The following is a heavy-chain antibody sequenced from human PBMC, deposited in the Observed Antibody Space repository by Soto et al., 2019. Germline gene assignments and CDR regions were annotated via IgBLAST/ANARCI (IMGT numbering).Heavy chain of an antibody. CDR3: ARAREAGADGAFDI. CDR1: GGTFSSYT. CDR2: IIPILGIA. J-gene: IGHJ3*02. Sequence: QVQLVQSGAEVKKPGSSVKVSCKASGGTFSSYTISWVRQAPGQGLEWMGRIIPILGIANYAQKFQGRVTITADKSTSTAYVELRSLRSEETAVYYCARAREAGADGAFDIWGQGTMVTVSS. D-gene: IGHD1-26*01. V-gene: IGHV1-69*02.